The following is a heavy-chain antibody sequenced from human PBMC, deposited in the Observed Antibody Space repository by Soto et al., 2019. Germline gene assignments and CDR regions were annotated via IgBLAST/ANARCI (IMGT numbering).Heavy chain of an antibody. J-gene: IGHJ6*02. Sequence: QVQLVQSGAEVRKPGSSVTVSCKASGGTFSTYGITWVRQAPGQGLEWMGNIIPLIGTANYAQRFRGRVTITADESTTTAYMELTSLSSDDTAVYYCARVVMTTVPASFYYGLDVWGQGTTVTVSS. CDR2: IIPLIGTA. CDR3: ARVVMTTVPASFYYGLDV. D-gene: IGHD4-4*01. V-gene: IGHV1-69*18. CDR1: GGTFSTYG.